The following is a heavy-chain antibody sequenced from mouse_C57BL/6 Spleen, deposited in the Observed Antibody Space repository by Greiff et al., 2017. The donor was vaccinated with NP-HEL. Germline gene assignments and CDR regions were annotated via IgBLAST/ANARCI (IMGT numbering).Heavy chain of an antibody. CDR3: SRSVYYDYDGYWFFDV. CDR2: IYPSDSET. J-gene: IGHJ1*03. D-gene: IGHD2-4*01. CDR1: GYTFTSYW. Sequence: QVQLQQPGAELVRPGSSVKLSCKASGYTFTSYWMDWVKQRPGQGLEWIGNIYPSDSETHYNQKFKDKATLTVDKSSSTAYMQLSSLTSEDSAVYLCSRSVYYDYDGYWFFDVWGTGTPVTVSS. V-gene: IGHV1-61*01.